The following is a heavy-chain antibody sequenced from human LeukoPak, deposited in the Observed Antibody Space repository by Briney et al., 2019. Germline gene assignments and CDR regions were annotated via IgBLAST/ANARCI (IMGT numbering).Heavy chain of an antibody. V-gene: IGHV3-74*01. J-gene: IGHJ4*02. CDR2: INSDGSST. D-gene: IGHD1-26*01. Sequence: GGSLRLSCAASGFTFSDHYIDWVRQVPGKGLVWVSRINSDGSSTSYADSVKGRFTISRDNAKNTLYLQMNSLRAEDTAVYYCARGLYGSPGDNWGQGTLVSVSS. CDR3: ARGLYGSPGDN. CDR1: GFTFSDHY.